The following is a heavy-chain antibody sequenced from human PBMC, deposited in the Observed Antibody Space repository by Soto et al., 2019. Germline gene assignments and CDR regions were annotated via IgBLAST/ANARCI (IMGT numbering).Heavy chain of an antibody. V-gene: IGHV4-31*03. D-gene: IGHD1-7*01. CDR1: GGSISGGGYY. Sequence: PSETLSLTCTVSGGSISGGGYYWSWIRQHPGKGLEWIGYIYYSGSTYYNPSLKSRVTISVDTSKNQFSLKLSSVTAADTAVYYCARETTGTTHTYYYGMDVWGQGTTVTVSS. J-gene: IGHJ6*02. CDR2: IYYSGST. CDR3: ARETTGTTHTYYYGMDV.